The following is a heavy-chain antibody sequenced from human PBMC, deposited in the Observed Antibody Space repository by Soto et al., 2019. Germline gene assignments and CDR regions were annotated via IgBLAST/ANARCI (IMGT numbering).Heavy chain of an antibody. J-gene: IGHJ4*02. Sequence: SETMSLTCTVSGVSITGHYWSWIRQPPGKGLEWVGYIFYSGSTTYSPSLKSRVTISVDTSNNQFSLKLSSVTAADTAVYYCARGVGSFDYWGQGTLVTVSS. CDR2: IFYSGST. V-gene: IGHV4-59*11. D-gene: IGHD1-26*01. CDR1: GVSITGHY. CDR3: ARGVGSFDY.